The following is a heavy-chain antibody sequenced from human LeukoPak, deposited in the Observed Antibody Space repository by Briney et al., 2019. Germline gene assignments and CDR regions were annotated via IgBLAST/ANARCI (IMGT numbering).Heavy chain of an antibody. CDR3: ARSMVRGEDWFDP. D-gene: IGHD3-10*01. V-gene: IGHV1-18*01. Sequence: ASVTVSCKASGYTFTSYGISWVRQAPGQGLEWMGWISAYNGNTNYAQKLQGRVTMITDTSTSTAYMELRSLRSDDTAVYYCARSMVRGEDWFDPWGQGTLVTVSS. J-gene: IGHJ5*02. CDR2: ISAYNGNT. CDR1: GYTFTSYG.